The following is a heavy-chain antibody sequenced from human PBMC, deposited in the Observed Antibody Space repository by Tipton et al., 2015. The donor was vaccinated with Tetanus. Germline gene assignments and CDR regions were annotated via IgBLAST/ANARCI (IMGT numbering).Heavy chain of an antibody. V-gene: IGHV1-3*01. CDR3: ARGGVGYCSSTSCYLFDP. CDR2: INAGNGNA. Sequence: QSGAEVKKPGASVKVSCKASGYTFTSYAMHWVRQAPGQRLEWMGWINAGNGNAKYSQKFQGRVTITRDPSASTAYMELSSLRSEDTAVYYCARGGVGYCSSTSCYLFDPWGQGTLVTVSS. D-gene: IGHD2-2*01. CDR1: GYTFTSYA. J-gene: IGHJ5*02.